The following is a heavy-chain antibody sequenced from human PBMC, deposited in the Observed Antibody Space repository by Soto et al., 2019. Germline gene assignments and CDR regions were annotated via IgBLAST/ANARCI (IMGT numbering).Heavy chain of an antibody. D-gene: IGHD1-26*01. CDR1: GFTFSSYA. V-gene: IGHV3-23*01. J-gene: IGHJ4*02. CDR2: ISGGGGST. CDR3: AKDGRRWDLPADY. Sequence: GSLRLSCAASGFTFSSYAMSWVRQAPGKGLEWVSAISGGGGSTYYADSVKGRFTISRDNSKNTLYLQMNSLRAEDTAVYYCAKDGRRWDLPADYWGQGALVTVSS.